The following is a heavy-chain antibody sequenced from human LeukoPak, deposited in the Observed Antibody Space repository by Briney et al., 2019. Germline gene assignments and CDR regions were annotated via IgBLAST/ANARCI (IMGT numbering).Heavy chain of an antibody. D-gene: IGHD2-2*01. J-gene: IGHJ4*02. CDR3: ARAVYCSSTSCYYYFDY. CDR1: GGSISSYY. V-gene: IGHV4-59*12. Sequence: ASDTLSLTCTVSGGSISSYYWSWIRHPPRKGLEWIGYIYYSGSTNYNPALKSRVTISVETSKNQFSLKLSSVTAADTAVYYCARAVYCSSTSCYYYFDYWGQGTLVTVSS. CDR2: IYYSGST.